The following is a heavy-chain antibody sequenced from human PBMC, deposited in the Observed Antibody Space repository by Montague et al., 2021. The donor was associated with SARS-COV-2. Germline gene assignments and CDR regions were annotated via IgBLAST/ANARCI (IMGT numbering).Heavy chain of an antibody. J-gene: IGHJ5*02. V-gene: IGHV3-23*01. D-gene: IGHD2-2*03. CDR3: ARGPGYSGMHNWFDP. Sequence: SLRLSCAASGFTFGSSAMSWVRQAPGKGLEWVSAINGGGGSAHFADSVRGRFTISRDNSKNTLYLQMNSLRAEDTAVYYCARGPGYSGMHNWFDPWGQGTLVTVSS. CDR1: GFTFGSSA. CDR2: INGGGGSA.